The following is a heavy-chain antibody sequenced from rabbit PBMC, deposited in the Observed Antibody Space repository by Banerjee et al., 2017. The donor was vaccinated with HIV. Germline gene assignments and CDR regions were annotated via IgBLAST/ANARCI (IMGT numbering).Heavy chain of an antibody. Sequence: QEQLVESGGGLVKPEGSLTLTCKASGSDISSNAMCWVRQAPGKGLELIACIYSSNGDKWYASWVNGRFTLSKTSSTTVTLQMTSLTAADTATYFCARGGDGYGYATSRLDLWGQGTLVTVS. D-gene: IGHD6-1*01. V-gene: IGHV1S47*01. J-gene: IGHJ3*01. CDR2: IYSSNGDK. CDR3: ARGGDGYGYATSRLDL. CDR1: GSDISSNA.